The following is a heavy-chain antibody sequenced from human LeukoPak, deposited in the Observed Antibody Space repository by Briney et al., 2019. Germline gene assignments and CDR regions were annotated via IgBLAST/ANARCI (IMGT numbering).Heavy chain of an antibody. CDR1: GFTFSSYS. V-gene: IGHV3-21*01. CDR3: ARQAAAADDY. D-gene: IGHD6-13*01. CDR2: ISSSSSYI. J-gene: IGHJ4*02. Sequence: GGSLRLSCAASGFTFSSYSMNWVRQAPGKGLEWVSSISSSSSYIYYADSVKGRFTISRDNAKNSLYLQMSSLRAEDTAVYYCARQAAAADDYWGQGTLVTVSS.